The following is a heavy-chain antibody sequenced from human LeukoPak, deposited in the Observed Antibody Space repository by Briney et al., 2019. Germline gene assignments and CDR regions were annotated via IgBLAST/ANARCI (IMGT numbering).Heavy chain of an antibody. CDR3: AKDRDDSGDYAFDY. Sequence: GGSLRLSCAASGFSFSGYVMSWVRQAPGKGLEWVSVISRSGDYTNYADSVKGRFTISRDNSKNTLSLQMSSLRAEDTAIYYCAKDRDDSGDYAFDYWGQGILASVSS. J-gene: IGHJ4*02. CDR1: GFSFSGYV. V-gene: IGHV3-23*01. CDR2: ISRSGDYT. D-gene: IGHD4-17*01.